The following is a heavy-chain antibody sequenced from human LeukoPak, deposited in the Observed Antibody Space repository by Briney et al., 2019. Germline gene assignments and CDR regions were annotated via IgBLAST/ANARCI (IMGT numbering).Heavy chain of an antibody. CDR2: IYTSGST. CDR3: ARSRYCSSTSCYIGLGYYYMDV. J-gene: IGHJ6*03. V-gene: IGHV4-61*02. CDR1: GGSISSGSYY. Sequence: SETLSLTCTVSGGSISSGSYYWSWIRQPAGTGLEWIGRIYTSGSTNYNPSLKSRVTISVDTSKNQFSLKLSSVTAADTAVYYCARSRYCSSTSCYIGLGYYYMDVWGKGTTVTVSS. D-gene: IGHD2-2*02.